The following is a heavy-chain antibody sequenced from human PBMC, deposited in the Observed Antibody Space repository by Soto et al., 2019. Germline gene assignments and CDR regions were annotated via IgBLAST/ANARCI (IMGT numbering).Heavy chain of an antibody. Sequence: PSETLSLTCTVSGGSISSSSYYWGWIRQPPGKGLEWIGSIYYSGSTYYNPSLKSRVTISVDTSKNQFSLKLSSVTAADTAVYYCARDKGGEGFGEDYYYYYGMDVRGQGTTVTVSS. D-gene: IGHD3-10*01. CDR3: ARDKGGEGFGEDYYYYYGMDV. J-gene: IGHJ6*02. V-gene: IGHV4-39*02. CDR2: IYYSGST. CDR1: GGSISSSSYY.